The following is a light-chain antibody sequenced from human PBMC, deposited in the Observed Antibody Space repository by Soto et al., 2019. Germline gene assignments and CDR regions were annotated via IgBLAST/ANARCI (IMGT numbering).Light chain of an antibody. J-gene: IGKJ5*01. V-gene: IGKV3-20*01. CDR1: QSVSSSY. Sequence: YPCTQPGSREERATLSRRASQSVSSSYLAWYQQKPGQAPRLLIYGASSRATGIPDRFSGSESGTDFTLTISRLEPEDFAVYYCQQYGRSPTFGQGTRLEIK. CDR2: GAS. CDR3: QQYGRSPT.